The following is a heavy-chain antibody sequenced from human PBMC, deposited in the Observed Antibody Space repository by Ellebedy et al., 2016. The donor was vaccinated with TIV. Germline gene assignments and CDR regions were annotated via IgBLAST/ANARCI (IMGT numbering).Heavy chain of an antibody. CDR1: GFTFRNNS. CDR3: ATSRARVY. CDR2: ISSSGTTI. J-gene: IGHJ4*02. V-gene: IGHV3-48*04. Sequence: GESLKISCAASGFTFRNNSMNWVRQAPGKGLEWVSYISSSGTTIYYADSVKGRFTISRDNAKISLYLQMNSLTADDTAVYYCATSRARVYWGQGTLVTISS.